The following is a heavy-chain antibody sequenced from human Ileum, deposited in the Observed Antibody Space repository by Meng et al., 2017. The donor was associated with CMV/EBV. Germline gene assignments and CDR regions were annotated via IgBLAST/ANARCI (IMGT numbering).Heavy chain of an antibody. D-gene: IGHD1-26*01. V-gene: IGHV1-2*02. J-gene: IGHJ4*02. CDR1: GYTVTDYY. CDR2: ISPYTGVK. Sequence: ASVKVSCKTSGYTVTDYYLHWVRRAPGQGLEWMGWISPYTGVKSYSQMSQGRVTMTWDTSINTVYMEMSRLRSDDTAIYYCARGGGNYPGGRFDYWGQGDRVTGSS. CDR3: ARGGGNYPGGRFDY.